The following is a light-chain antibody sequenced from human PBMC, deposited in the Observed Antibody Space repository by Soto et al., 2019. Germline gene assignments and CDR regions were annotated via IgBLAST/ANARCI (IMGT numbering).Light chain of an antibody. CDR3: QQSYSTPYT. J-gene: IGKJ2*01. CDR1: ESISSY. V-gene: IGKV1-39*01. CDR2: AAS. Sequence: DIQMPQSPSSLSASVGDRVTITCRASESISSYLNWYQQKPGKAPNLLIYAASSLQSGVPSRFSGSGSGTDFTLTISNLQPEDFTTYYCQQSYSTPYTFGQGTKLEIK.